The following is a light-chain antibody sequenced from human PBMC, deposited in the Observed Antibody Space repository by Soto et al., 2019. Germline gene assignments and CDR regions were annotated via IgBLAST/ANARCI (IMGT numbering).Light chain of an antibody. CDR3: QHYGSLVLT. CDR2: GAS. V-gene: IGKV3-20*01. Sequence: EIVLTQSPGTLSLSPGERATLSCRASQSVSSSYLAWYQQKPGQAPRLLIYGASSRATGIPDRFSGSGSGKDFTLTISRLEPEGFAVYYCQHYGSLVLTFGGGTKVEIK. CDR1: QSVSSSY. J-gene: IGKJ4*01.